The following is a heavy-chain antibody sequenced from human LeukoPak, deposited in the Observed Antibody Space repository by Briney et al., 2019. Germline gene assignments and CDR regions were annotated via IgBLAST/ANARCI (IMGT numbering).Heavy chain of an antibody. Sequence: ASVKVSCKASGYTFTGYYMYWVRQAPGQGLEWMGWINPNSGGTNYAQKFQGRVTMTRDTSISTAYMELSRLRSDDTAVYYCASGLWVTAIEEGPNGNNDFWGQGTLVTVSS. CDR2: INPNSGGT. V-gene: IGHV1-2*02. CDR3: ASGLWVTAIEEGPNGNNDF. CDR1: GYTFTGYY. D-gene: IGHD2-21*02. J-gene: IGHJ4*02.